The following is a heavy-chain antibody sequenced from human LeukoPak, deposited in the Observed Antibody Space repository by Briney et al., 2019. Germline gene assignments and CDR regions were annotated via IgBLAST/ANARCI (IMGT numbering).Heavy chain of an antibody. CDR1: GFTFSSYG. CDR3: ARARLYYYDSSGYSH. Sequence: GGSLRLSCAASGFTFSSYGMHWVRQAPGKGLEWVAFIRYDGSNKYYADSVKGRFTISRDNSKNTLYLQMNSLRAEDTAVYYCARARLYYYDSSGYSHWGQGTLVTVSS. J-gene: IGHJ4*02. D-gene: IGHD3-22*01. CDR2: IRYDGSNK. V-gene: IGHV3-30*02.